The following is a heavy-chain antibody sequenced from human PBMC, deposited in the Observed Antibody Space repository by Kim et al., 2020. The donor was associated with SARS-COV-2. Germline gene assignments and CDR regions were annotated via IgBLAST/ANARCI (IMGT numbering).Heavy chain of an antibody. Sequence: AQKFQGSVTITADEATSTAYMELSSLRSEDTAVYYCARARGDYHSRTFDYWGQGTLVTVSS. CDR3: ARARGDYHSRTFDY. V-gene: IGHV1-69*01. J-gene: IGHJ4*02. D-gene: IGHD2-21*02.